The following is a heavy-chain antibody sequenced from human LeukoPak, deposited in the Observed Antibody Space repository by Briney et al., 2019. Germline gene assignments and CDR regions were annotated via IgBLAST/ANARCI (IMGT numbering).Heavy chain of an antibody. J-gene: IGHJ6*02. Sequence: GGSLRLSCAASGFTFSDYYMSWIRQAPGEGLEWVSYISSSGSTIYYADSVKGRFTISRDNAKNSLYLQMNSLRAEDTAVYYCARARAYGSGSFIYYYGMDVWGQGTTVTVSS. CDR2: ISSSGSTI. D-gene: IGHD3-10*01. V-gene: IGHV3-11*01. CDR1: GFTFSDYY. CDR3: ARARAYGSGSFIYYYGMDV.